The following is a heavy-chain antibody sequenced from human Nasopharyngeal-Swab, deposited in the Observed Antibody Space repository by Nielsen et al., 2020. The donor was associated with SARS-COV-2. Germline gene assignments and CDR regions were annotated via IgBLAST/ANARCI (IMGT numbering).Heavy chain of an antibody. CDR2: IIPIFGTA. J-gene: IGHJ5*02. V-gene: IGHV1-69*06. CDR1: GGTFSGYA. Sequence: SVKVSCKASGGTFSGYAISWVRQAPGQGLEWMGGIIPIFGTANYAQKFQGRVTITADKSTSTAYMELSSLRSEDTAVYYCAREKGYCSGGSCYNWFDPWGQGTLVTVSS. CDR3: AREKGYCSGGSCYNWFDP. D-gene: IGHD2-15*01.